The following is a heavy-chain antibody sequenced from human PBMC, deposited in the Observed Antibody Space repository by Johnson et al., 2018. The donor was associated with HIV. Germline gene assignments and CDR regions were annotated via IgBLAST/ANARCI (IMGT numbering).Heavy chain of an antibody. J-gene: IGHJ3*01. Sequence: VQLVESGGGLVQPGGSLRLSCGASGFSVSNNYMNWVRQAPGKGLEWVSVLYSGGNTYYADSVRGRFTISRDNSRNTLYLQMSSLRAEDTAMYYCARDGESQQLPLGDAFDVWGQGTMVTVSS. CDR2: LYSGGNT. CDR3: ARDGESQQLPLGDAFDV. D-gene: IGHD6-13*01. V-gene: IGHV3-66*01. CDR1: GFSVSNNY.